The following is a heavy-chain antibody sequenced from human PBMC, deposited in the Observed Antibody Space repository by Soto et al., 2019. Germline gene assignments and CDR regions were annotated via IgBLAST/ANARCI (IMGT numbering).Heavy chain of an antibody. D-gene: IGHD5-18*01. CDR1: GGSFSGYY. J-gene: IGHJ4*02. Sequence: QVQLQQWGAGLLKPSETLSLTCAVYGGSFSGYYWSWIRQPPGKGLEWSGEINHSGITNYNPSLKGRVTISVDTSKNQFSLKLSSVTAADTAVYYCARDVDTAMVFVYWGQGTLVTVSS. V-gene: IGHV4-34*01. CDR3: ARDVDTAMVFVY. CDR2: INHSGIT.